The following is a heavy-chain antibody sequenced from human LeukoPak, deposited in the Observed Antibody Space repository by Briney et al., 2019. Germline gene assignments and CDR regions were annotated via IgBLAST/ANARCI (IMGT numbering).Heavy chain of an antibody. CDR1: GYTFTGYY. Sequence: ASVKVSCKASGYTFTGYYMHWVRQAPGQGLEWMGWINPNSAGTNYAQKFQGRVTRTRDTSISTAYMELSRLRSDDTAVYYCARERRQWLANDYWGQGTLVTVSS. J-gene: IGHJ4*02. CDR3: ARERRQWLANDY. CDR2: INPNSAGT. V-gene: IGHV1-2*02. D-gene: IGHD6-19*01.